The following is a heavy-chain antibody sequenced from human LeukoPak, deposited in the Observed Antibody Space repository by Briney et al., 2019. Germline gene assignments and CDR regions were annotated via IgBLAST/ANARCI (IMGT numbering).Heavy chain of an antibody. CDR2: IYYSGST. V-gene: IGHV4-59*01. D-gene: IGHD3-10*01. J-gene: IGHJ3*02. Sequence: SETLSLTCTVSGGPISSYYWSWIRQPPGKGLEWIGYIYYSGSTNYNPSLKSRVTISVDTSKNQFSLKLSSVTAADTAVYYCARVMVGGSGLDAFDIWGQGTMVTVSS. CDR1: GGPISSYY. CDR3: ARVMVGGSGLDAFDI.